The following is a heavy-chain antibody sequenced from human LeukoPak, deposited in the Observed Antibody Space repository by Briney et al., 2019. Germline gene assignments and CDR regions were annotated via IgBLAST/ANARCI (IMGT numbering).Heavy chain of an antibody. Sequence: GGSLRLSCAASGFTFSNVWMSWVRQAPGKGREWVGRIKTKTDGVTTDYAEPVKGRLTISRDDSKNTLYLQMNSLKTEDTAVYYCTTSMVRGVSAPRYWGQGTLVTVSS. V-gene: IGHV3-15*01. CDR2: IKTKTDGVTT. D-gene: IGHD3-10*01. J-gene: IGHJ4*02. CDR3: TTSMVRGVSAPRY. CDR1: GFTFSNVW.